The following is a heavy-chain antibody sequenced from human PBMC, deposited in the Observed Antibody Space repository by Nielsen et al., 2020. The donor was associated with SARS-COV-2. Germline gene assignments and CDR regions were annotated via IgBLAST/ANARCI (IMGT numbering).Heavy chain of an antibody. J-gene: IGHJ4*02. CDR3: ARITRYCSGGSCYTPFDY. CDR2: IFSNDEK. V-gene: IGHV2-26*01. D-gene: IGHD2-15*01. Sequence: SGPTLVKPTETLTLTCTLSGFSLSNARMGVSWIRQPPGKALEWLAHIFSNDEKSYSTSLKSRLTISKDTSKSQVVLTMTNMDPVDTATYYCARITRYCSGGSCYTPFDYWGQGTLVTVSS. CDR1: GFSLSNARMG.